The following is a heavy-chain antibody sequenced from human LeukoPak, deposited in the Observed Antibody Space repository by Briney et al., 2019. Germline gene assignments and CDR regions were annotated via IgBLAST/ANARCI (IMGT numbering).Heavy chain of an antibody. CDR2: IKQDGSEK. CDR1: GFTFSSYW. CDR3: ARDYPGYCSSTSCYVDAFDI. Sequence: GGSLRLSCAASGFTFSSYWMSWVRQAPGKGLEWVANIKQDGSEKYYVDSVKGRFTISRDNAKNSLYLQMNSLRAEDTAVYYCARDYPGYCSSTSCYVDAFDIWAKGQWSPSLQ. V-gene: IGHV3-7*01. J-gene: IGHJ3*02. D-gene: IGHD2-2*01.